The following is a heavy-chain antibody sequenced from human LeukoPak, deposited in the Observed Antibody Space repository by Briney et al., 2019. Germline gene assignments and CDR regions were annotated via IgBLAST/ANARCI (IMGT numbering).Heavy chain of an antibody. CDR3: ARDGPAQMVDFDY. V-gene: IGHV1-2*02. CDR2: IYPYTGAT. J-gene: IGHJ4*02. Sequence: ASVKVSCKASGYTFSGTGWYLYWLRQAPGQGLECMGWIYPYTGATHFAQKFQGRVAMTRDTSISTAYMEFSRLRPDDTAVYYCARDGPAQMVDFDYWGQGTLVTVSS. D-gene: IGHD3-10*01. CDR1: GYTFSGTGWY.